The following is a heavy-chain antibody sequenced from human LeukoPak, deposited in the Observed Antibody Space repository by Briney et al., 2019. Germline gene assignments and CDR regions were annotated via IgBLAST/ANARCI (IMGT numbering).Heavy chain of an antibody. V-gene: IGHV3-21*01. Sequence: GGSLRLSCAASGFTFSSYSMNWVRQAPGKGLEWVSSISSSSYICYADSVKGRFTISRDNAKNSLYLQMNSLRAEDTAVYYCARGPDILTGAEFNYWGQGTLVTVSS. CDR1: GFTFSSYS. CDR2: ISSSSYI. J-gene: IGHJ4*02. CDR3: ARGPDILTGAEFNY. D-gene: IGHD3-9*01.